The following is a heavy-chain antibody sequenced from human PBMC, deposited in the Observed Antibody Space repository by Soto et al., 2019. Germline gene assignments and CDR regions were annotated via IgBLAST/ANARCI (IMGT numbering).Heavy chain of an antibody. J-gene: IGHJ6*02. CDR3: ARLRMKAVAGEPLYYSYYGMDV. Sequence: SETLSLTCTVSGGSISSSSYYWGWIRQPPGKGLEWIGSIYYSGSTYYNPSLKSRVTISVDTSKNQFSLKLSSVNAADTAVYYCARLRMKAVAGEPLYYSYYGMDVWGQGTTVTVSS. V-gene: IGHV4-39*01. CDR2: IYYSGST. D-gene: IGHD6-19*01. CDR1: GGSISSSSYY.